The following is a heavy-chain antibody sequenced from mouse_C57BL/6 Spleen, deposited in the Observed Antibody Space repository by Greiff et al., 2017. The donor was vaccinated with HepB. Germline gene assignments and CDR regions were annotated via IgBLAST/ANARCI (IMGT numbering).Heavy chain of an antibody. CDR3: ARTPYYSNYVGVWAMDY. CDR1: GFSLSTFGMG. Sequence: QVTLKVCGPGILQPSQTLSLTCSFSGFSLSTFGMGVGWIRQPSGKGLEWLAHIWWDDDKYYNPALKSRLTISKDTSKNQVFLKIANVDTADTATYYCARTPYYSNYVGVWAMDYWGQGTSVTVSS. V-gene: IGHV8-8*01. D-gene: IGHD2-5*01. J-gene: IGHJ4*01. CDR2: IWWDDDK.